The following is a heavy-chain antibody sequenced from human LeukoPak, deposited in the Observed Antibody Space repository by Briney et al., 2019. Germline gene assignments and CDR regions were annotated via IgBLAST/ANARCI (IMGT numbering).Heavy chain of an antibody. CDR1: GFTFSSYA. Sequence: GGSLRLSCAASGFTFSSYAMHWVRQAPGKGLEWVAIIWSDGNNKYYADSVEGRFTISRDTSKNTLFLQMNSLRAEDTAVYYCARDLYGSGRYQRDYWGQGTLVTVSS. J-gene: IGHJ4*02. CDR2: IWSDGNNK. CDR3: ARDLYGSGRYQRDY. D-gene: IGHD3-10*01. V-gene: IGHV3-33*01.